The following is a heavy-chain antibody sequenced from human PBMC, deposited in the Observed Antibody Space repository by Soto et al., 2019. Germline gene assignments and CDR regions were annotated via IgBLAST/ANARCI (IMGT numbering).Heavy chain of an antibody. J-gene: IGHJ6*03. CDR2: INHSGST. Sequence: PSETLSLTCAVYGGSFSGYYWSWIRQPPGKGLEWIGEINHSGSTNYNPSLKSRVTISVDTSKNQFSLKLSSVTAADTAVYYCARGIAARRGGYYYYYYMDVWGKGTMVTGSS. CDR3: ARGIAARRGGYYYYYYMDV. D-gene: IGHD6-6*01. CDR1: GGSFSGYY. V-gene: IGHV4-34*01.